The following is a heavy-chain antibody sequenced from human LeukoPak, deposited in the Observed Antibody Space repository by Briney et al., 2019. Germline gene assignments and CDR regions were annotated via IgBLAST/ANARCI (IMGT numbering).Heavy chain of an antibody. J-gene: IGHJ4*02. CDR2: IIPIFGTA. Sequence: SVKVTCKASGGTFSSYAISWVRQAPGQGLEWMGGIIPIFGTANYAQKLQGRVTITADKYTSTAYMELSSLRSQYTAVSYCAREWYCPLCPCWGQGTVVSVSS. CDR3: AREWYCPLCPC. V-gene: IGHV1-69*06. D-gene: IGHD2-15*01. CDR1: GGTFSSYA.